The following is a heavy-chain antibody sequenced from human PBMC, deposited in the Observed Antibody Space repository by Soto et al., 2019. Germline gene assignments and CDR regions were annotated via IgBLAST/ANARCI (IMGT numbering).Heavy chain of an antibody. V-gene: IGHV3-15*07. Sequence: EVQLVESGGGLVKPGESLRLSCATFGFSLKNACMNWVRQAPGKGPEWVGRIKSKIDGETVDYAAPVEGRFTVSRDDSEYTMYLEMNSLKIEDTATYYCAMEPVYVGYDGAFLYWCQGTLVTVSS. CDR2: IKSKIDGETV. CDR3: AMEPVYVGYDGAFLY. D-gene: IGHD5-12*01. CDR1: GFSLKNAC. J-gene: IGHJ4*02.